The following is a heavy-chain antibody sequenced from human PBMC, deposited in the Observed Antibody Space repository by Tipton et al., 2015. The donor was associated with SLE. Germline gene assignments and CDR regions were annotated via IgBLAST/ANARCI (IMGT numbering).Heavy chain of an antibody. Sequence: TLSLTCTVSDGSISSYYWSWIRRPPGKGLEWIGYIYSSGTTHYNPSLKSRVTISVDTSKNQFSLKLSSVTAADTAVYYCARDRRLIAAPSFWWYFDLWGRGTLVTVSS. V-gene: IGHV4-4*08. CDR3: ARDRRLIAAPSFWWYFDL. D-gene: IGHD6-13*01. CDR2: IYSSGTT. CDR1: DGSISSYY. J-gene: IGHJ2*01.